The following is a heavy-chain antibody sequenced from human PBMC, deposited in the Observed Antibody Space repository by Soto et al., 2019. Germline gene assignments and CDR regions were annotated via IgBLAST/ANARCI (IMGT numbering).Heavy chain of an antibody. CDR1: GFTFSSYA. D-gene: IGHD1-1*01. Sequence: QVQLVESGGGVVQPGRSLRLSCAASGFTFSSYAMHWVRQAPGKGLEWVAVISYDGSNKYYADSVKGRFTISRDNSKNTLYPQMNSRRAEDTAVYYCARDRLRYNWNDFPYYYYGMDVWGQGTTVTVSS. CDR2: ISYDGSNK. CDR3: ARDRLRYNWNDFPYYYYGMDV. V-gene: IGHV3-30-3*01. J-gene: IGHJ6*02.